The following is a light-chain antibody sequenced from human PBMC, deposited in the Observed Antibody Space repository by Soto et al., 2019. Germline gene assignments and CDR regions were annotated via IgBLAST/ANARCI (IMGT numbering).Light chain of an antibody. CDR3: QQRSNWPQVT. CDR2: DSS. J-gene: IGKJ5*01. V-gene: IGKV3-11*01. Sequence: EIVLAQSPATLSLSPGERATLSCRASQSVRSYLAWYQQKPGQAPRLLIFDSSNRATGIPARFSGSGFWTDFTLTISSLEPEDFAVYYCQQRSNWPQVTFGQGTRLEIK. CDR1: QSVRSY.